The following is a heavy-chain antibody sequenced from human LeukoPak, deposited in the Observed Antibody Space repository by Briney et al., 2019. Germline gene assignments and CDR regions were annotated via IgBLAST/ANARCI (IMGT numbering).Heavy chain of an antibody. J-gene: IGHJ4*02. V-gene: IGHV3-21*01. CDR1: GFTLSSHS. CDR2: ISSSSSYI. CDR3: ARGHDYGDHFDY. D-gene: IGHD4-17*01. Sequence: GGSLRLSCPASGFTLSSHSMNWVRQAPGKGLEWVSSISSSSSYIYYADSVKGRFTISRDNAKNSLYLQMNSLRAEDTAVYYCARGHDYGDHFDYWGQGTLVTVSS.